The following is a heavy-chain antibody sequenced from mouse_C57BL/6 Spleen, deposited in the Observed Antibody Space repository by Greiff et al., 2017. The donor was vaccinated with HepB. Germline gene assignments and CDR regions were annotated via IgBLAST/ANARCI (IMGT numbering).Heavy chain of an antibody. Sequence: VKLQQSGAELVKPGASVKLSCKASGYTFTSYWMHWVKQRPGQGLEWIGMIHPNSGSTNYNEKFKSKATLTVDKSSSTAYMQLSSLTSEDSAVYYCARPLYGSSRYYAMDYWGQGTSVTVSS. CDR1: GYTFTSYW. CDR2: IHPNSGST. CDR3: ARPLYGSSRYYAMDY. J-gene: IGHJ4*01. V-gene: IGHV1-64*01. D-gene: IGHD1-1*01.